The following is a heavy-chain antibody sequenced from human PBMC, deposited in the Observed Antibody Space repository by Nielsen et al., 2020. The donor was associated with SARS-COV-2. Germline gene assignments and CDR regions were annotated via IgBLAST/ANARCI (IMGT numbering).Heavy chain of an antibody. Sequence: GESLKISCEGSGFTFSKYWMHWVRQVPGKGLEWVAVISYDGSNKYYADSVKGRFTISRDNSKNTLYLQMNSLRAEDTAVYYCARAYGYSSSWYGYWGQGTLVTVSS. V-gene: IGHV3-30-3*01. CDR3: ARAYGYSSSWYGY. CDR2: ISYDGSNK. J-gene: IGHJ4*02. D-gene: IGHD6-13*01. CDR1: GFTFSKYW.